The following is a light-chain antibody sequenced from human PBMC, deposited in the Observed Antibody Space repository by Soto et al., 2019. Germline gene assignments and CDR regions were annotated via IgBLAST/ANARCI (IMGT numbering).Light chain of an antibody. CDR2: AAS. J-gene: IGKJ4*01. Sequence: AIQMTQSPSSLSASVGDRVTITCRASQGIRNDLGWYQQKPGKAPKLLIYAASSLQSGVPSRFSGSGSGTDFTLTISSLQPEYFATYYCLQDYNYRLTFGGGNKVEIK. V-gene: IGKV1-6*01. CDR1: QGIRND. CDR3: LQDYNYRLT.